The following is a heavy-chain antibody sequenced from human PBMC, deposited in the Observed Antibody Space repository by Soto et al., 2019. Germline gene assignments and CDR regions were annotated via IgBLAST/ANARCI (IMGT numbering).Heavy chain of an antibody. CDR3: AKDSSLFKYSSSFYGMDV. Sequence: GGSLRLSCAASGFTFSSYSMSWVRQAPGKGLEWVSGFRSGGDDDTTYYADSVRGRFTISRDNSKNTLFLQMNSLRAEDTAVYYCAKDSSLFKYSSSFYGMDVWGQGTTVTVSS. CDR1: GFTFSSYS. CDR2: FRSGGDDDTT. J-gene: IGHJ6*02. D-gene: IGHD6-6*01. V-gene: IGHV3-23*01.